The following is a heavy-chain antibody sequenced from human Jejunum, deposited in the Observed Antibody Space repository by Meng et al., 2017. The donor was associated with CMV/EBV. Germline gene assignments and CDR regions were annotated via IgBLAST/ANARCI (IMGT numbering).Heavy chain of an antibody. Sequence: QVSLVQSGGEVKKPXASXKVSCKASGYAFTSFGITWVRQAPGQGLEWMGWISAKDGYTKYAQQFQDRVTMTTDTSTSTAYMELRSLRSDDTAVYYCARAGAVTTAHFDFWGQGTLVNVSS. CDR1: GYAFTSFG. D-gene: IGHD4-11*01. CDR2: ISAKDGYT. CDR3: ARAGAVTTAHFDF. J-gene: IGHJ4*02. V-gene: IGHV1-18*01.